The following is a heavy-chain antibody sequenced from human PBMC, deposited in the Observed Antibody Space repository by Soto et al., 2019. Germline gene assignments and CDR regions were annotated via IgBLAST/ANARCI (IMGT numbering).Heavy chain of an antibody. J-gene: IGHJ4*02. D-gene: IGHD6-19*01. V-gene: IGHV3-30-3*01. CDR2: ISYDGSNK. CDR3: ARDQVKLLFFNQWPYYFDY. Sequence: GGSLRLSCAASGFTFSSYAMHWVRQAPGKGLEWVAVISYDGSNKYYADSVKGRFTISRDNSKNTLYLQMNSLRAEDTAVYYCARDQVKLLFFNQWPYYFDYWGQGTLVTVSS. CDR1: GFTFSSYA.